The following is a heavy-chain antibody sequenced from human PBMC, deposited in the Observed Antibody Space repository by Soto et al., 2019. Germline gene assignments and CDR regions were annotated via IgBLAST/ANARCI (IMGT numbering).Heavy chain of an antibody. J-gene: IGHJ5*02. CDR1: GFTFSDYY. V-gene: IGHV3-11*01. CDR3: ARRLGFSGVGPSTSNWFDP. D-gene: IGHD1-26*01. Sequence: QVQLVESGGGLVKSGGSLRLSCAASGFTFSDYYMSWMHQAPGKGLEWLSYISSSGNTIYYATSVKGRFTISRDNAKNSLSLQMNSLTAEDTAVYYCARRLGFSGVGPSTSNWFDPWGQGTLVTVSS. CDR2: ISSSGNTI.